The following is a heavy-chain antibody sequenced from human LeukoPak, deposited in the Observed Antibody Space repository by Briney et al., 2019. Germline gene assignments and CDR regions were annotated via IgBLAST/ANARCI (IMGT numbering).Heavy chain of an antibody. J-gene: IGHJ5*01. CDR3: ARDWGVSGWYNWFDS. V-gene: IGHV1-2*06. CDR1: GYTFTGYY. Sequence: ASVKVSCKASGYTFTGYYMHWVRQAPGQGLEWMGRINPNSGGTNYAQKFQGRVTMTRDTSISTAYMELSRLRSDDTAVYYCARDWGVSGWYNWFDSWGQGTQVTVSS. D-gene: IGHD6-19*01. CDR2: INPNSGGT.